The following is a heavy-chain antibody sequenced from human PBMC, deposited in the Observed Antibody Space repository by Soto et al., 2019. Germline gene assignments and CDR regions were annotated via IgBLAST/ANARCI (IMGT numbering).Heavy chain of an antibody. Sequence: GGSLRLSCAASGFTVSSNYMSWVRQAPGKGLEWVSVIYSGGSTYYADSVKGRFTISRDNSKNTLYLQMNSLRAEDTAVYYCARVHDSSGYYYGAYFDYWGQGP. J-gene: IGHJ4*02. CDR1: GFTVSSNY. CDR3: ARVHDSSGYYYGAYFDY. D-gene: IGHD3-22*01. V-gene: IGHV3-66*01. CDR2: IYSGGST.